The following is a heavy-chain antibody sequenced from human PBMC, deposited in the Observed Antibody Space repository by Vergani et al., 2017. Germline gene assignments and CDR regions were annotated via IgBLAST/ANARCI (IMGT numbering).Heavy chain of an antibody. V-gene: IGHV3-7*01. CDR3: AGVVVVVPAALDAFDI. CDR2: IKQDGSEK. CDR1: GFTFSSYW. Sequence: EVQLVESGGGLVQPGGSLRLSCAASGFTFSSYWMSWVRQAPGKGLEWVANIKQDGSEKYYVDSVKGRFTISRDNAKNSLYLQMNSLRAEDTAVYYCAGVVVVVPAALDAFDIWGQGKMVTVSS. J-gene: IGHJ3*02. D-gene: IGHD2-2*01.